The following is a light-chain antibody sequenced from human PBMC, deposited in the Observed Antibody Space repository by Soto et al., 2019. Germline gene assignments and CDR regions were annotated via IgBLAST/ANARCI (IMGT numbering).Light chain of an antibody. CDR2: DAS. J-gene: IGKJ2*01. Sequence: DIQMTQSPSSLSASVGDRVTITCQASYDISNHLNWYQHKPGKAPTVLIYDASSLETGVPSRFSGSGSGTNFIFTISSLQPEDIATYYCQHFKNFPHTFGQGTKLDIK. V-gene: IGKV1-33*01. CDR3: QHFKNFPHT. CDR1: YDISNH.